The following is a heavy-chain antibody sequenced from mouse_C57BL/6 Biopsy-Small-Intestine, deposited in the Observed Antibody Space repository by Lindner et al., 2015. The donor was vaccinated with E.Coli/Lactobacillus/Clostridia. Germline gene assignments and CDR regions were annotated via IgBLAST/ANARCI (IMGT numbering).Heavy chain of an antibody. Sequence: SVKVSCKASGYMFSFYSIHWVRQAPGQGLEWMGRINPISGDTNSAQKFQGRVTMTRDTAINIAYMELSSLRSDDTAVYFCARGEPVGATLDYYYGLDVWGQGTTVTVSS. V-gene: IGHV1-64*01. CDR1: GYMFSFYS. CDR3: ARGEPVGATLDYYYGLDV. D-gene: IGHD1-1*01. J-gene: IGHJ1*01. CDR2: INPISGDT.